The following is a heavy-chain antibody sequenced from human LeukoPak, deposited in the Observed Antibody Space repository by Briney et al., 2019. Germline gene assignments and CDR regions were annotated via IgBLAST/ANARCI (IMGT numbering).Heavy chain of an antibody. CDR1: GFSFSSYA. Sequence: PGRSLRLSCAASGFSFSSYAMSWVRQAPRKGMEWVSAISGSGGSTYYADSVKGRFTISRDNSRNTLYLQMNSLRAEDTAVYYCAKGVRRSSDYSSPVDYWGQGTLVTVSS. V-gene: IGHV3-23*01. D-gene: IGHD3-22*01. CDR3: AKGVRRSSDYSSPVDY. J-gene: IGHJ4*02. CDR2: ISGSGGST.